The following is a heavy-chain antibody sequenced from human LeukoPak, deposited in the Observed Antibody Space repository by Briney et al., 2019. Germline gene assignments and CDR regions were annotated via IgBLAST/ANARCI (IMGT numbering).Heavy chain of an antibody. D-gene: IGHD2-2*01. Sequence: PGGSLRLSCAASGFTFSSYGMHWVRQAPGKGLEWVAVIWYDGSNKYYADSVKGRFTISRDNSKNTLYLQMNSLRAEDTAVYYCARYRSSTEEFDYWAREPWSPSPQ. CDR1: GFTFSSYG. V-gene: IGHV3-33*01. CDR3: ARYRSSTEEFDY. J-gene: IGHJ4*02. CDR2: IWYDGSNK.